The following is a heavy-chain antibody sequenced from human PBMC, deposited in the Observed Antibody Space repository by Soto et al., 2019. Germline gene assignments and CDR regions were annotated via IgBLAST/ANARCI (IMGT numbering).Heavy chain of an antibody. CDR1: GGSISSSSYY. CDR3: ARGVYGITMVRGNHYFDY. V-gene: IGHV4-39*01. Sequence: QLQLQESGPGLVKPSETLSLTCTVSGGSISSSSYYWGWIRQPPGKGLEWIGSIYYSGSTYYNPSLKSRVTIPVDTSKNQFSLRLSSVTAADTAVYYCARGVYGITMVRGNHYFDYWGQGTLVTVSS. D-gene: IGHD3-10*01. CDR2: IYYSGST. J-gene: IGHJ4*02.